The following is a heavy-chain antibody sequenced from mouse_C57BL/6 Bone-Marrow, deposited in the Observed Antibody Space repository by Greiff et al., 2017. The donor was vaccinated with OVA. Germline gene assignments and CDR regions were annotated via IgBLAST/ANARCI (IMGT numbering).Heavy chain of an antibody. Sequence: EVKLVESGGDLVKPGGSLKLSCAASGFTFSSYGMSWVRQTPDKRLEWVATLSSGGSYTYYPASVKGRFTISRDNAKNTLYLQMSSLKSEDTAMYYCARTSLITTGVDYWGQGTTLTVSS. D-gene: IGHD1-2*01. CDR1: GFTFSSYG. CDR2: LSSGGSYT. J-gene: IGHJ2*01. V-gene: IGHV5-6*01. CDR3: ARTSLITTGVDY.